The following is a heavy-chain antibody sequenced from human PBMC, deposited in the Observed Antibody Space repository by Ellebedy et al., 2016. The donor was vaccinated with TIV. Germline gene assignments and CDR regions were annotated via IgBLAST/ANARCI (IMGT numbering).Heavy chain of an antibody. V-gene: IGHV3-30*18. CDR2: ISYDGSNK. J-gene: IGHJ1*01. CDR3: AKEGGGLEYFQH. CDR1: GFTFSSYG. D-gene: IGHD2-15*01. Sequence: GGSLRLXCAASGFTFSSYGMHWVRQAPGKGLEWVAVISYDGSNKYYADSVKGRFTISRDNSKNTLYLQMNSLRAEDTAVYYCAKEGGGLEYFQHWGQGTLVTVSS.